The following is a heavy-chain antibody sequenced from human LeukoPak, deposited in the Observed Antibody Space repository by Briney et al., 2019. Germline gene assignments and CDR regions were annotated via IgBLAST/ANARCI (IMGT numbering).Heavy chain of an antibody. J-gene: IGHJ3*02. Sequence: SETLSLTCSVSGGSISSGSYYWSWIRQPAGKGLEWIVRIYTSGSTNYNPSLKSRVTMSVDTSKNQFSLKLSSVTAADTAVYYCARDGLGYCSSTSCRSMPFDIWGQGTMVTVSS. CDR2: IYTSGST. V-gene: IGHV4-61*02. D-gene: IGHD2-2*01. CDR3: ARDGLGYCSSTSCRSMPFDI. CDR1: GGSISSGSYY.